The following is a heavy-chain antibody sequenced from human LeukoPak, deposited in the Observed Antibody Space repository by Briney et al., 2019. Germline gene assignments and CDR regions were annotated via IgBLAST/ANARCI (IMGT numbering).Heavy chain of an antibody. CDR2: IDPSDSYT. J-gene: IGHJ4*02. CDR1: GYSFTSYW. CDR3: ARLGVDSSGWYSGDY. Sequence: GESLKISCKGSGYSFTSYWISWVRQMPGKGLEWMGRIDPSDSYTNYSPSFQGHVTISADKSISTAYLQWSSLKASDTAMYYCARLGVDSSGWYSGDYWGQGTLVTVSS. V-gene: IGHV5-10-1*01. D-gene: IGHD6-19*01.